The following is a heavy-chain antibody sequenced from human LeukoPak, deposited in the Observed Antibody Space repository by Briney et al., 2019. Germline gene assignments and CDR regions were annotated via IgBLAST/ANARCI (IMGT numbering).Heavy chain of an antibody. J-gene: IGHJ4*02. V-gene: IGHV3-74*01. CDR2: INSGGRST. CDR1: GFPFSSYW. D-gene: IGHD6-6*01. Sequence: GGSLRLLCGASGFPFSSYWMHWVRPAPGKGLVWVSRINSGGRSTSYADSVKGRFTISRDNPKNTLYLQMNSLRADDTAVYYCARDRSIASDYWGQGTLVTVSS. CDR3: ARDRSIASDY.